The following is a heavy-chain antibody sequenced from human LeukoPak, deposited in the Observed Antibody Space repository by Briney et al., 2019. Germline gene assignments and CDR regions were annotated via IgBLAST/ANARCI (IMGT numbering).Heavy chain of an antibody. CDR3: ARDPYNWNSNYFDY. D-gene: IGHD1-1*01. CDR2: IRGSGTTI. J-gene: IGHJ4*02. Sequence: GGSLRLSCAASGFTFSSTSMNWVRQAPGKGLEWVSYIRGSGTTIYYADSVKGRFTISRDNAKSSLYLQMNSLRAEDTAVYYCARDPYNWNSNYFDYWGQGALVTVSS. CDR1: GFTFSSTS. V-gene: IGHV3-48*01.